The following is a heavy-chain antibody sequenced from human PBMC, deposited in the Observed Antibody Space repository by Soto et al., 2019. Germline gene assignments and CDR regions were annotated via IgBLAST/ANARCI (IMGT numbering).Heavy chain of an antibody. D-gene: IGHD3-22*01. V-gene: IGHV4-30-4*01. J-gene: IGHJ3*02. CDR1: GGSISSGDYY. CDR2: IYYSGSA. Sequence: SETLSLTCTVSGGSISSGDYYWSWIRQPPGKGLEWIGYIYYSGSAHYNPSLKSRVTVSVDMSKNQFSLKLSSATAADTAVYYCARVARDSSDAFDIWGQGTMVTVSS. CDR3: ARVARDSSDAFDI.